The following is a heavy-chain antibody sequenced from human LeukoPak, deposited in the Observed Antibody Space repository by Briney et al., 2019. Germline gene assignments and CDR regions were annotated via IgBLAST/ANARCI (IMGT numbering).Heavy chain of an antibody. CDR1: GFAFSSYW. Sequence: GGSLRLSCAASGFAFSSYWVHWVRHAPGKGLEWVARINSDGSTINHADSVRGRFTISRDNAENTLYLQMSSLRAEDTAIYFCARAAYYRFDYWGQGTLVTVSS. V-gene: IGHV3-74*01. D-gene: IGHD1-26*01. J-gene: IGHJ4*02. CDR2: INSDGSTI. CDR3: ARAAYYRFDY.